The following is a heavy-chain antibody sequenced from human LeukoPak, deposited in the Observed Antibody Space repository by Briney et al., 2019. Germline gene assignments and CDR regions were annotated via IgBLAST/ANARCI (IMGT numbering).Heavy chain of an antibody. D-gene: IGHD2-2*01. J-gene: IGHJ4*02. V-gene: IGHV3-21*01. Sequence: GGSLRLSCAASGFTFSSYSMNWVRQAPGKGLEWVSSISSSSSYIYYADSVKGRFTISRDNAKNSLYLQMNSLRAEDTAVYYCATEGTLEVVVPAAKYYWGQGTLVTVSS. CDR1: GFTFSSYS. CDR2: ISSSSSYI. CDR3: ATEGTLEVVVPAAKYY.